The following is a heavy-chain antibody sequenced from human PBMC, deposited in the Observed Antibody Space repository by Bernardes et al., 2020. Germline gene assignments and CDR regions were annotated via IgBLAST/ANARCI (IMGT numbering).Heavy chain of an antibody. Sequence: SETLSLTCFVSGGSVSSDNWWTWVRQPPGKGLEWIGEIYQSGTTKYSSSLKSRVTISMDKSKNQFSLKLTSVTAADTAVYYCARDNTGNDWGWYWGQGTLVTVSS. CDR3: ARDNTGNDWGWY. J-gene: IGHJ4*02. V-gene: IGHV4-4*02. D-gene: IGHD3-16*01. CDR2: IYQSGTT. CDR1: GGSVSSDNW.